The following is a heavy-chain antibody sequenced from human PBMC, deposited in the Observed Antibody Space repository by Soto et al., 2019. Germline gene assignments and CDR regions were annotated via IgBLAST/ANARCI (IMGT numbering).Heavy chain of an antibody. V-gene: IGHV4-31*03. Sequence: PSETLSLTCTVSGGSISSGGYYWSWIRQHPGKGLEWIGYIYYSGSTYYNPSLKSRVTISVDTSKNQFSLKLSSVTAADTAVYYCARSVVVPAAYINWFDPWGQGTLVTVSS. CDR2: IYYSGST. D-gene: IGHD2-2*01. CDR3: ARSVVVPAAYINWFDP. J-gene: IGHJ5*02. CDR1: GGSISSGGYY.